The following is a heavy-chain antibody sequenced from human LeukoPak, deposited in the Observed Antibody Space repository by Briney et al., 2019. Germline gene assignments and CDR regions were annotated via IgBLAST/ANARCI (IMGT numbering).Heavy chain of an antibody. CDR2: ISSSSSYI. CDR3: ARDLGYGSGPDY. CDR1: GFTFSSYS. V-gene: IGHV3-21*01. D-gene: IGHD3-10*01. Sequence: GGSLRLSCAASGFTFSSYSMTWVRQAPGXXLEWVSSISSSSSYIYYADSVKGRFTISRDNAKNSLYLQMNSLRAEDTAVYYCARDLGYGSGPDYWGQGTLVTVSS. J-gene: IGHJ4*02.